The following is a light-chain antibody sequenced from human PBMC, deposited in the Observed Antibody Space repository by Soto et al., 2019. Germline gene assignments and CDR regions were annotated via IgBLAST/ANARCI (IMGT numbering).Light chain of an antibody. CDR1: QSVSSSY. Sequence: EIIMTQSPATLSVSPGERATLSCRASQSVSSSYLAWYQQKPGQAPRLLIYGASSRATGIPDRFSGSGSGTDFTLTISRLEPEDFAVYYCQQYGSSPRGTFGQGTKVDI. V-gene: IGKV3-20*01. J-gene: IGKJ1*01. CDR3: QQYGSSPRGT. CDR2: GAS.